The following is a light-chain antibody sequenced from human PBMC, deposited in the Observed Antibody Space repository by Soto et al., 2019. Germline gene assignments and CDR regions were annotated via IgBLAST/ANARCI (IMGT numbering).Light chain of an antibody. CDR2: DAS. V-gene: IGKV3-11*01. Sequence: EIVLTQSPATLSLSPGDRATLSCRASQTVSSYLAWYQQKPGQAPRLLIYDASSRATGIPARFSGSGSGTDFTLTITSLEPGDFAVYYCQQRSDWPSTFGEGTKVEIK. CDR3: QQRSDWPST. CDR1: QTVSSY. J-gene: IGKJ4*01.